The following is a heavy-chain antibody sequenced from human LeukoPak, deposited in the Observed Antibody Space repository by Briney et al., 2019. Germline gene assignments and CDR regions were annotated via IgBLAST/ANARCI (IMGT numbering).Heavy chain of an antibody. CDR1: GGSISSYY. V-gene: IGHV4-59*01. Sequence: PSETLSLTCTVSGGSISSYYWSWIRQPPGKELEWIGYISYSGSTNYNPSLKSRVTISVDASKNQFSLRLTSVTAADTAVYYCARDQGSSWFDYWGQGTLVTASS. J-gene: IGHJ4*02. CDR2: ISYSGST. CDR3: ARDQGSSWFDY. D-gene: IGHD6-13*01.